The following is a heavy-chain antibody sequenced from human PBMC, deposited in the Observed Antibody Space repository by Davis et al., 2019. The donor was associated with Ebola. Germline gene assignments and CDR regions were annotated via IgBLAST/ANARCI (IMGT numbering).Heavy chain of an antibody. CDR2: INGDRGRI. J-gene: IGHJ4*02. CDR3: AKAKFSGSALIGH. CDR1: GFTFGDYT. V-gene: IGHV3-43*02. D-gene: IGHD1-26*01. Sequence: GESLKISCATSGFTFGDYTMHWVRQAPGKGLAWVSFINGDRGRIDYADSVKGRFTISGDNSKNSLYLQMNSLTTEDTALYYCAKAKFSGSALIGHWGQGTLVTVSS.